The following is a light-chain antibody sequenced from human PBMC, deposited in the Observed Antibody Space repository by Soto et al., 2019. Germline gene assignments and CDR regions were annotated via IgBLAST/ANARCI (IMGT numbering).Light chain of an antibody. CDR2: AND. J-gene: IGLJ2*01. CDR1: RSNIGGNA. V-gene: IGLV1-44*01. Sequence: QPVLTQPPSESGTPGQRVTISCSGSRSNIGGNAVTWYQQVPGTAPKLLIYANDQRPSGISDRFSGSKSSTSASLAISGLQSEDEADYYCAVWDDNLRGLFGGGTKLTVL. CDR3: AVWDDNLRGL.